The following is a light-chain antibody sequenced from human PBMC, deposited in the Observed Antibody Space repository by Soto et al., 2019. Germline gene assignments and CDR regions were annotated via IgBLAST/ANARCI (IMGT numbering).Light chain of an antibody. CDR2: EVS. Sequence: QSALTQPASVSGSPGQSITTSCTGTSSDVGAYNYVSWFQQHPGKAPKLIIYEVSNRPSGVSNRFSGSKSGNTASLTISGLQAEDGADYYCSSFTWSSTLQFGGGTKVTVL. CDR1: SSDVGAYNY. V-gene: IGLV2-14*01. CDR3: SSFTWSSTLQ. J-gene: IGLJ3*02.